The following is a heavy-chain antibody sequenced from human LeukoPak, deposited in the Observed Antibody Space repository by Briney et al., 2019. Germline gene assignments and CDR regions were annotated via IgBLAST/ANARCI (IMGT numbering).Heavy chain of an antibody. Sequence: ASVKVSCKASGYTFTSYYMHWVRQAPGQGLEWMGIINPSGGSTSYAQKFQGRVTMTRDTSTSTVYMELSTLRSEDTAVYYCARTYYYDSSGYYPYYWGQGTLVTVSS. D-gene: IGHD3-22*01. J-gene: IGHJ4*02. CDR3: ARTYYYDSSGYYPYY. V-gene: IGHV1-46*01. CDR2: INPSGGST. CDR1: GYTFTSYY.